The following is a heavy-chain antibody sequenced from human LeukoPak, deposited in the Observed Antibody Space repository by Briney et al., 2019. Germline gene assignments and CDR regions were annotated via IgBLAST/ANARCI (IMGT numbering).Heavy chain of an antibody. D-gene: IGHD1-26*01. J-gene: IGHJ4*02. CDR1: GGSISGYY. Sequence: SETLSLTCTVSGGSISGYYWSWIRQPAGKGLEWIGRVYGSGSTNYNPSLKSRLTASLDTSKNQFSLRLSSVTAADTAIYYCARDKVGTSYFDFWGQGALVTVSS. CDR3: ARDKVGTSYFDF. V-gene: IGHV4-4*07. CDR2: VYGSGST.